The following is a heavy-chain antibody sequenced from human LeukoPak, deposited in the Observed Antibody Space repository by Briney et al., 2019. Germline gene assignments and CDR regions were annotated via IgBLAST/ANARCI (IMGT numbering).Heavy chain of an antibody. V-gene: IGHV1-8*01. CDR2: MNPNSGNA. D-gene: IGHD3-3*01. CDR3: ARGLKGVVMNYYYYYMDV. Sequence: ASVKVSCKASGYTFTSYDINWVRQAARQGLEWMGWMNPNSGNAGYAQKFQGRVTMTRNTSISTAYMELSSLRSEDTAVYYCARGLKGVVMNYYYYYMDVWGKGTTVTVSS. CDR1: GYTFTSYD. J-gene: IGHJ6*03.